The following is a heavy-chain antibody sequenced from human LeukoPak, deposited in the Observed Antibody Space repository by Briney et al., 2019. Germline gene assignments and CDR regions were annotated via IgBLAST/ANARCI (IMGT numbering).Heavy chain of an antibody. Sequence: GGSLRLSCAASGFTFSSYAMSWVRQAPGKGLEWVSAISGSGGSTYYAASVKGRFTISRDNSKNTLYLQMNSLRAEDTAVYYCAKGRALLLDLGYWGQGTLVTVSS. J-gene: IGHJ4*02. V-gene: IGHV3-23*01. CDR3: AKGRALLLDLGY. CDR1: GFTFSSYA. D-gene: IGHD3-3*01. CDR2: ISGSGGST.